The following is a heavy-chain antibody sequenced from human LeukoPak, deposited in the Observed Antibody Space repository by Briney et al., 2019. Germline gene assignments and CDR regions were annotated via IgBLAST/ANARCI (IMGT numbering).Heavy chain of an antibody. CDR2: INPGGGST. D-gene: IGHD3-3*01. CDR3: ARDSPTYYDFWSGLYGMDV. Sequence: ASVKVSCKASGYTFTSYHINWVRQATGQGLEWMGIINPGGGSTSYAQKFQGRVTMTRDTSTSTVYMELSSLRSEDTAVYYCARDSPTYYDFWSGLYGMDVWGQGTTVTVSS. V-gene: IGHV1-46*01. CDR1: GYTFTSYH. J-gene: IGHJ6*02.